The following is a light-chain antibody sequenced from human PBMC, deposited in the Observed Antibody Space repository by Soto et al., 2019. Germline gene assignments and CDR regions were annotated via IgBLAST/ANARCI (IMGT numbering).Light chain of an antibody. CDR3: QQYGYGADS. V-gene: IGKV3-20*01. J-gene: IGKJ2*01. CDR1: QSVGNNY. CDR2: GAS. Sequence: IVLTQSPGTLSLSPGERATLSCWASQSVGNNYLAWYQQQPGQAPRLLIFGASSRATGIPDRFSGSGSGTDFTLTISRLEPEDSAFYICQQYGYGADSFGQGTKLEIK.